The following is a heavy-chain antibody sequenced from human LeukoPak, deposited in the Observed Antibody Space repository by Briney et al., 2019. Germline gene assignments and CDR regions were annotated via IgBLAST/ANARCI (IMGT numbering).Heavy chain of an antibody. CDR1: GGSIRSSHW. CDR3: ARGRRKYYYDSSGYLSDY. D-gene: IGHD3-22*01. J-gene: IGHJ4*02. CDR2: IYHSGST. V-gene: IGHV4-4*02. Sequence: NTSETLSLTCALSGGSIRSSHWWVWVRQPPGKGLEWLGEIYHSGSTNYNPSLKSRVTISVDKSKNQFSLKLSSVTAADTAVYYCARGRRKYYYDSSGYLSDYWGQGTLVTVSS.